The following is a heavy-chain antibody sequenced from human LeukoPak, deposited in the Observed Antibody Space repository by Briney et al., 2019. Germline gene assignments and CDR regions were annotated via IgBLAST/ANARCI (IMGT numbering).Heavy chain of an antibody. Sequence: SETLSLTCTVSGGSISTYYWTWIRQPPGKGLEWIGYIYYTGSTSYNPSLKSRVTISVDTSNNQFSLKLSSMTAADTAVYYCARGGRYGSGNWFDPWGQGTLVTVSS. CDR1: GGSISTYY. D-gene: IGHD3-10*01. J-gene: IGHJ5*02. CDR3: ARGGRYGSGNWFDP. CDR2: IYYTGST. V-gene: IGHV4-59*01.